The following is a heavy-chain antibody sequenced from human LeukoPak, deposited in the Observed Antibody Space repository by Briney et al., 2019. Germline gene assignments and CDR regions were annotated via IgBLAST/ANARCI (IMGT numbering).Heavy chain of an antibody. CDR3: ARRHYYYGSGSYPYYYFDY. J-gene: IGHJ4*02. Sequence: ASVKVSCKASGYTFTGYYMHWVRQAPGQGLEWMGWINPNSGGTNYAQKFQGRVTMTRDTSISTAYMELSRLRPDDTAVYYCARRHYYYGSGSYPYYYFDYWGQGTLVTVSS. CDR2: INPNSGGT. D-gene: IGHD3-10*01. V-gene: IGHV1-2*02. CDR1: GYTFTGYY.